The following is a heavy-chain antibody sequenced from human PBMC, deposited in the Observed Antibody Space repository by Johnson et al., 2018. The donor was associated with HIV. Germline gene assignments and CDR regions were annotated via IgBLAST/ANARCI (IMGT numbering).Heavy chain of an antibody. J-gene: IGHJ3*01. V-gene: IGHV3-30*03. CDR3: ARVHIAARWSNAFDF. Sequence: MLLVESGGGVVQPGRSLRLSCAASGFTFGSYGIHWVRQVPGKGLEWVAVISYDGNNIYYSDSVKGRFTISRDNSKNTLYLQMDALRPGDTGIYYCARVHIAARWSNAFDFWGQGTMVTVSS. D-gene: IGHD6-6*01. CDR1: GFTFGSYG. CDR2: ISYDGNNI.